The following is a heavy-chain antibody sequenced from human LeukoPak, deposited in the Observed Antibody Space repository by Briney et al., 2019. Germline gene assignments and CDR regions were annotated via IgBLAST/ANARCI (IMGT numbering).Heavy chain of an antibody. V-gene: IGHV3-23*01. D-gene: IGHD5-12*01. Sequence: GGSLRLSCAASGFTFRSYAMNWVRQSPGKGLEWVSSISYGDGTAFYAGSVEGRFTVSRDNSRSTLYLQMASLRAEDTAVYYCAKDRGYTGYDSGGIDFWGQGTLVTVSS. CDR1: GFTFRSYA. CDR3: AKDRGYTGYDSGGIDF. J-gene: IGHJ4*02. CDR2: ISYGDGTA.